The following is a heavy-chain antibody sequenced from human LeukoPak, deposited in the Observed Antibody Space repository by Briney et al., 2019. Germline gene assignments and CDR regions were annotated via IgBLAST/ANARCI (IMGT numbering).Heavy chain of an antibody. CDR1: GFTFSSYA. V-gene: IGHV3-23*01. CDR3: AKLIRYYDILSPPEY. Sequence: GGSLRLSCAASGFTFSSYAMSWVRQAPGKGPEWVSAISGSGGSTYYADSVKGRFTISRDNSKNTLYLQMNSLRAEDTAVYYCAKLIRYYDILSPPEYWGQGTLVTVSS. D-gene: IGHD3-9*01. J-gene: IGHJ4*02. CDR2: ISGSGGST.